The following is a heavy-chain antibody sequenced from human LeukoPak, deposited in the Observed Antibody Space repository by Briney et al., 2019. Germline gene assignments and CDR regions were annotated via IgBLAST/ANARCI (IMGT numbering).Heavy chain of an antibody. J-gene: IGHJ6*03. Sequence: ASVKVSCKTSGYTFTGYYIHWVRQAPGQGLEWMGWISPNSGGTQYAPKFQGRVTMNSDTSISTVYMDLTSLKSDDTAVFYCATSPGSPLYYSYMDVRGEGTKVSVSS. D-gene: IGHD2-15*01. V-gene: IGHV1-2*02. CDR3: ATSPGSPLYYSYMDV. CDR2: ISPNSGGT. CDR1: GYTFTGYY.